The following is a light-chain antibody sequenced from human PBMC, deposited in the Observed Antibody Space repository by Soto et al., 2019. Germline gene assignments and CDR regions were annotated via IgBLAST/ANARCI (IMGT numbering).Light chain of an antibody. CDR3: LQYNSYPLT. Sequence: DIQMTQSPSTLSASVGDRVTITCRASESINKYLAWYQQRPGKAPKLLIYNASTLESGVPSRFTGSGSGTEFTLIISSLQPDDFASYYCLQYNSYPLTFGPGTKVDIK. CDR1: ESINKY. V-gene: IGKV1-5*03. CDR2: NAS. J-gene: IGKJ3*01.